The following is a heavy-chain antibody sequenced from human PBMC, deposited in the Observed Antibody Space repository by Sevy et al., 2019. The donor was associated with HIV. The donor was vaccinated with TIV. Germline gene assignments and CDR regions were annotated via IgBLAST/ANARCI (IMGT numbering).Heavy chain of an antibody. CDR2: IIPIFGTA. J-gene: IGHJ6*02. Sequence: ASVKVSCKASGGTFSSYAISWVRQAPGQGLEWMGGIIPIFGTANYAQKFQGRVTITADESTSTAYMELSSLRSEDTAVYYCARDIGGYCSSTSCRLGGIGYYGMDVWGQGTTVTVSS. D-gene: IGHD2-2*01. CDR1: GGTFSSYA. CDR3: ARDIGGYCSSTSCRLGGIGYYGMDV. V-gene: IGHV1-69*13.